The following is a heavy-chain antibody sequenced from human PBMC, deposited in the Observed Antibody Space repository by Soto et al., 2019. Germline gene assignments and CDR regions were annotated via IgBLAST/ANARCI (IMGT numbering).Heavy chain of an antibody. CDR3: AKDGARSSVNWFDP. J-gene: IGHJ5*02. V-gene: IGHV3-23*01. CDR2: ISGSGGST. CDR1: GFTFGNYA. D-gene: IGHD6-19*01. Sequence: QPGGSLRLSCAASGFTFGNYAMNWVRQAPGKGLEWVSGISGSGGSTYYTDSVKGRFTISRDNSKNTLYLQMNSLRAEDTAIYYCAKDGARSSVNWFDPWGQGTLVTVSS.